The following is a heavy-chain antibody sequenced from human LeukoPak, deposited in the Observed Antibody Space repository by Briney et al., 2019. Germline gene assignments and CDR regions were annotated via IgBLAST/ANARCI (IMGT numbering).Heavy chain of an antibody. V-gene: IGHV1-46*01. CDR2: INPSGGST. Sequence: ASVKVSCKASGYTFTSYYMHWVRQAPGQGLEWMGIINPSGGSTSYAQKFQGRVTMTRDTSTSTAYMELSSLRSEDTAVYYCARGNTARGMYNWFDPWGQGTLVTVSS. D-gene: IGHD5-18*01. J-gene: IGHJ5*02. CDR1: GYTFTSYY. CDR3: ARGNTARGMYNWFDP.